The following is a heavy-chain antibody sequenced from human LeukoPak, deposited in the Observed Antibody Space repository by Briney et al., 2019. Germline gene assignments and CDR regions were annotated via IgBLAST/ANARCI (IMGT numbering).Heavy chain of an antibody. CDR1: GFTFSSYS. Sequence: LSGGSLRLSCAASGFTFSSYSMNWVRQAPGKGLEWVSYISSSSSTIYYADSVKGRFTISRDNAKNSLYLQMNGLRAEDTAVYYCARDLASIVATIKDGPGSAIGKWGQGTLVTVSS. J-gene: IGHJ4*02. CDR2: ISSSSSTI. V-gene: IGHV3-48*01. CDR3: ARDLASIVATIKDGPGSAIGK. D-gene: IGHD5-12*01.